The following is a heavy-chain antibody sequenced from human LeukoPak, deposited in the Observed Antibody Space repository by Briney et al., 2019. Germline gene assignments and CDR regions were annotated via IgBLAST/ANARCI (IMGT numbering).Heavy chain of an antibody. CDR3: ARWTPDYDYVWGSYRYTFDY. J-gene: IGHJ4*02. V-gene: IGHV3-7*01. Sequence: PGGSLRLSCAASGFTFSSYWMSWVRQAPGKGLEWVANIKQDGSEKYYVDSVKGRFTISRGNAKNSLYLQMNSLRAEDTAVYYCARWTPDYDYVWGSYRYTFDYWGQGTLVTVSS. D-gene: IGHD3-16*02. CDR1: GFTFSSYW. CDR2: IKQDGSEK.